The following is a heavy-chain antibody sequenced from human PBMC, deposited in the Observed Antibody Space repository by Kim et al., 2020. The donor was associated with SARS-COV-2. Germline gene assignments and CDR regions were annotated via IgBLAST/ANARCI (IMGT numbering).Heavy chain of an antibody. Sequence: GGSLRLSCVGSGFTFSNAWMNWVRQAPGKGLEWVGRIRSKADGGSTDYVAPVKGRFTISRDDSKNTEYLQMNSLNTEDTAMDYCTTLNWFDPWGQGAQV. CDR2: IRSKADGGST. V-gene: IGHV3-15*01. CDR1: GFTFSNAW. CDR3: TTLNWFDP. J-gene: IGHJ5*02.